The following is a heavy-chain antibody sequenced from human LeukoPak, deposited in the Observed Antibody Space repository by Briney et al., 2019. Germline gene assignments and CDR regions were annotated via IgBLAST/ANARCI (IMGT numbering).Heavy chain of an antibody. V-gene: IGHV3-7*01. D-gene: IGHD3-3*01. CDR1: GFTFSSYW. CDR2: IKQDGSEK. CDR3: ARQAEYYDFWSGYYTLPPFFDY. J-gene: IGHJ4*02. Sequence: PGGSLRLSCAASGFTFSSYWMSWVRQAPGKGLEWVANIKQDGSEKYYVDSVKGRFTISRDNAKNSLYLQMNSLRAEDTAVYYCARQAEYYDFWSGYYTLPPFFDYWGQGTLVTVSS.